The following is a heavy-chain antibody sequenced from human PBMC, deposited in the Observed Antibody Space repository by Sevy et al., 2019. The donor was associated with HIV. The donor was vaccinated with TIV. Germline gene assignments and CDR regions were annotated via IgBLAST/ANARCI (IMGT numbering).Heavy chain of an antibody. J-gene: IGHJ1*01. Sequence: GGSLRLSCTASGFIFSNFAMHWVRQAPGKGLEWVAVTSYDGSHKYYADSVKDRFTVSRDNSRNILSLEMNSLRRDDTAVYYCARGENDDEFFQYWGQGTLVTVSS. D-gene: IGHD1-26*01. CDR3: ARGENDDEFFQY. CDR2: TSYDGSHK. CDR1: GFIFSNFA. V-gene: IGHV3-30*04.